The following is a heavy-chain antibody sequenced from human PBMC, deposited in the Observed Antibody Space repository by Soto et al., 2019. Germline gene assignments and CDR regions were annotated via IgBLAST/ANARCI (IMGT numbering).Heavy chain of an antibody. J-gene: IGHJ6*02. CDR2: INHSGST. D-gene: IGHD3-3*01. CDR3: ARGRFWSGYSSYYYYYYGMDV. Sequence: SETLSLTCAVYGGYFSGYYWSWIRQPPGKGLEWIGEINHSGSTNYNPSLKSRVTISVDTSKNQFSLKLSSVTAADTAVYYCARGRFWSGYSSYYYYYYGMDVWGQGTTVTVSS. CDR1: GGYFSGYY. V-gene: IGHV4-34*01.